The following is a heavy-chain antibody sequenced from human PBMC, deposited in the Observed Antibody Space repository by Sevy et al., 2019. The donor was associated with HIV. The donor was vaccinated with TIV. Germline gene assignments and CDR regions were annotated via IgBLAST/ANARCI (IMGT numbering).Heavy chain of an antibody. V-gene: IGHV4-61*02. J-gene: IGHJ6*03. CDR2: IYTSGST. CDR3: ARAVMDDILTGYYGAMDV. Sequence: SETLSLTCTVSGDSISSGSYYWSWIRQPAGKGLEWIGRIYTSGSTNYNPSLKSRVTISVDTSKNQFSLKLSSVTAADTAVYYCARAVMDDILTGYYGAMDVWGKGTTVTVSS. CDR1: GDSISSGSYY. D-gene: IGHD3-9*01.